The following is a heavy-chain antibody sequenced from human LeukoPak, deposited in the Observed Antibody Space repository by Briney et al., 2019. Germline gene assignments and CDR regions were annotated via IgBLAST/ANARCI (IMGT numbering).Heavy chain of an antibody. V-gene: IGHV3-21*04. CDR1: GVTFSGYS. J-gene: IGHJ4*02. D-gene: IGHD3-16*01. CDR3: AKDMGGSVYPPRLDY. CDR2: ITATSLHI. Sequence: GGSLRLSCAASGVTFSGYSMNWVRQAPGKGLEWVSAITATSLHIYYADSVKGRFTISRDNAKNSLYLQMNSLRADDTALYYCAKDMGGSVYPPRLDYWGQGTLVTVSS.